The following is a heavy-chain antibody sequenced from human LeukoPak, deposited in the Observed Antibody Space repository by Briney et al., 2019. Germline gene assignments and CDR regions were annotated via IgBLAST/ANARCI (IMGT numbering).Heavy chain of an antibody. D-gene: IGHD3-22*01. V-gene: IGHV3-48*03. CDR3: ARILYYDSSGVLDY. CDR1: GFTFSVYE. CDR2: ISSSGSTI. Sequence: PGGSLRLSCAASGFTFSVYEMNWLRQAPGKGLEWVSYISSSGSTIYYADSVKGRFTISRDNAKNSLYLQMNSLRAEDTAVYYCARILYYDSSGVLDYWGQGTLVTVSS. J-gene: IGHJ4*02.